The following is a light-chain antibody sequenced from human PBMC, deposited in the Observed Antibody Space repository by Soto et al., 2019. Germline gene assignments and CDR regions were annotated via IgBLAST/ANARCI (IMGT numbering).Light chain of an antibody. CDR2: GNI. V-gene: IGLV1-40*03. CDR3: QSYDNNLGFV. CDR1: SSNIGADYD. J-gene: IGLJ1*01. Sequence: QSALTQPPSVSGAPGQRITLSCIGSSSNIGADYDVHWYQQLPGTAPKLLIYGNINRPSGVPDRFSGYKSGASAALAITGLQAAADALYYRQSYDNNLGFVFGTGTKLTVL.